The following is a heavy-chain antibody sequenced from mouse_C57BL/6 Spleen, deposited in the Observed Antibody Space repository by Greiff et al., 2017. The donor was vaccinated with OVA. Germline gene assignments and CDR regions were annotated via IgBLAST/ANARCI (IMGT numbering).Heavy chain of an antibody. CDR3: ARDPFAYYAMDY. V-gene: IGHV5-17*01. CDR1: GFTFSDYG. J-gene: IGHJ4*01. Sequence: VQLKESGGGLVKPGGSLKLSCAASGFTFSDYGMHWVRQAPEKGLEWVAYISSGSSTIYYADTVKGRFTISRDNAKNTLFLQMTSLRSEDTAMYYCARDPFAYYAMDYWGQGTSVTVSS. CDR2: ISSGSSTI.